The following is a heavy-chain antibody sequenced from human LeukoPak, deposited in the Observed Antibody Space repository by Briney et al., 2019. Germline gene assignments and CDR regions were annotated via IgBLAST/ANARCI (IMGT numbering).Heavy chain of an antibody. CDR3: ASRELGNDY. CDR1: GGSVSDYY. CDR2: IYYTGSS. V-gene: IGHV4-59*02. J-gene: IGHJ4*01. Sequence: SETLSLTCTVSGGSVSDYYWSWIRQSPGKGLEWIGYIYYTGSSSYNPSLRSRVTISADTSKNQFSLKLSSVTAADTAVYYCASRELGNDYWGQGTLVTVSS. D-gene: IGHD7-27*01.